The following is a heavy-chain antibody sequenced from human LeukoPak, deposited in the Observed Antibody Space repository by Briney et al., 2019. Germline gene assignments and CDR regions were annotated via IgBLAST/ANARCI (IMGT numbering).Heavy chain of an antibody. V-gene: IGHV3-21*01. Sequence: PGGSLRLSCGAYGFTFSNYNMNWVRQAPGKGLEWVSSISSSSSYTYYADSLKGRFTISRDNAKNSLYLQMNSLRAEDTAVYYCARGSTGDFWSGYLRYWGREPWSPSPQ. J-gene: IGHJ4*02. CDR1: GFTFSNYN. CDR2: ISSSSSYT. D-gene: IGHD3-3*01. CDR3: ARGSTGDFWSGYLRY.